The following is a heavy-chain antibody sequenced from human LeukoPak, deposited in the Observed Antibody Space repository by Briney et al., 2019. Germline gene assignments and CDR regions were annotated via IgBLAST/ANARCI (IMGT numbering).Heavy chain of an antibody. V-gene: IGHV3-21*01. J-gene: IGHJ4*02. Sequence: GGSLRLSCAASGLTFSDDNMSWGRQAPGKGGEWGSSITSRSSDIYYADSVKGRFTISRANAKNSLFLQMNNLRVEDTAVYYCARSGESSSYFPYDYWGQGTLVTVSS. CDR2: ITSRSSDI. CDR3: ARSGESSSYFPYDY. D-gene: IGHD3-22*01. CDR1: GLTFSDDN.